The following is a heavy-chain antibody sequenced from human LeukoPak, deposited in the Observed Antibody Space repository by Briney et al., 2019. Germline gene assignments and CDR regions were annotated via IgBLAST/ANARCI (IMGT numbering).Heavy chain of an antibody. CDR3: ARRINTNYYYGSGSYGDWFDP. Sequence: SETLSLTCTVSGGSISSYYWSWIRQPPGKGLEWIGYIYYSGNTNYNPSLKSRVTISVDTSKNQFSLKLSSVTAADTAVYYCARRINTNYYYGSGSYGDWFDPWGQGTLVTVSS. CDR1: GGSISSYY. J-gene: IGHJ5*02. CDR2: IYYSGNT. V-gene: IGHV4-59*08. D-gene: IGHD3-10*01.